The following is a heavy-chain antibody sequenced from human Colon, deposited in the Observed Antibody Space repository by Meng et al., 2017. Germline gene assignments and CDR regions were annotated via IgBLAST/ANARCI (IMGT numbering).Heavy chain of an antibody. CDR2: IHPSGST. J-gene: IGHJ4*02. CDR3: ARGVDWAKSGNF. V-gene: IGHV4-34*01. D-gene: IGHD3-9*01. CDR1: GGSFSDYY. Sequence: QVHLTHCGADCLKLSEPLSLPCAVYGGSFSDYYLTWIRQPPGKGLEWVGEIHPSGSTYYSPSLQSRVTITLDTSKNQFSLTLSSMTAADTAVYYCARGVDWAKSGNFWGQGTLVTASS.